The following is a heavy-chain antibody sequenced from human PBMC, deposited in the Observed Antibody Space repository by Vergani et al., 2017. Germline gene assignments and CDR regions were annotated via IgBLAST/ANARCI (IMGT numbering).Heavy chain of an antibody. Sequence: EVQLVESGGGLVQPGGSLRLSCAASGFTFSSYAMHWVRQAPGKGLEYVSAISSNGGSTYYANSVKGRFTISRDNSKNTLYLQMNSLRAEDTAVYYCARDRGYGGKRSQKGVFDYWGQGTLVTVSS. CDR1: GFTFSSYA. J-gene: IGHJ4*02. CDR2: ISSNGGST. CDR3: ARDRGYGGKRSQKGVFDY. D-gene: IGHD4-23*01. V-gene: IGHV3-64*01.